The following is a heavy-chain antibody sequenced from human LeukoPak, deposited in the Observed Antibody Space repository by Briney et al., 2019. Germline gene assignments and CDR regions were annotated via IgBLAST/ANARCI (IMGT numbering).Heavy chain of an antibody. J-gene: IGHJ4*02. CDR2: ISGSGGST. CDR3: AKGALYSSSTLYYFDY. V-gene: IGHV3-23*01. D-gene: IGHD6-6*01. Sequence: GGSLRLSCAASGFTFSSCAMSWVRQAPGKGLEWVSAISGSGGSTYYADSVKGRFTISRDNSKNTLYLQMNSLRAEDTAVYYCAKGALYSSSTLYYFDYWGQGTLVTVSS. CDR1: GFTFSSCA.